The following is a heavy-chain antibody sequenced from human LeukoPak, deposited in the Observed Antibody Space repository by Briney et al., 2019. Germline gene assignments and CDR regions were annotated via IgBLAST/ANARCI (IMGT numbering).Heavy chain of an antibody. J-gene: IGHJ3*02. V-gene: IGHV4-59*08. Sequence: SETLSLTCTVSGGSVSSYYWSWVRQPPGKGLEWIGYLHYSGSTDYNPSLKSRVTTSVDTSNNQFSLRLNSVTAADTAVYFCARHDDYSRAFDIWGQGTMITVSS. D-gene: IGHD4-11*01. CDR2: LHYSGST. CDR1: GGSVSSYY. CDR3: ARHDDYSRAFDI.